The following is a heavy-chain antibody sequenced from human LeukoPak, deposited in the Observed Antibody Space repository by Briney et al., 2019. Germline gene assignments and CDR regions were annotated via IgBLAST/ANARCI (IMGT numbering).Heavy chain of an antibody. CDR1: GGSISSSSYY. CDR2: IYYSGRT. V-gene: IGHV4-39*01. D-gene: IGHD1-26*01. CDR3: ARQAVGARAHFDY. J-gene: IGHJ4*02. Sequence: SETLSLTCTVSGGSISSSSYYWGWIRQPPGKGLEWIGSIYYSGRTYYNPSLKSRVTISVDTSKNQFSLKLSSVTAADTAVYYCARQAVGARAHFDYWGQGTLVTVSS.